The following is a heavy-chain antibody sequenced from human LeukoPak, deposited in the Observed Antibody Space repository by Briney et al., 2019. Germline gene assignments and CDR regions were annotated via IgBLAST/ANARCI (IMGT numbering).Heavy chain of an antibody. CDR2: IYYSGST. D-gene: IGHD5-18*01. J-gene: IGHJ4*02. CDR3: ATVRGYSYGYVDY. V-gene: IGHV4-39*07. CDR1: GGSISSSSYY. Sequence: PSETLSLTCSVSGGSISSSSYYWGWIRQPPGKVLEWIGNIYYSGSTNYNPSLKSRVTISVDTSKNQFSLKLSSVTAADTAVYYCATVRGYSYGYVDYWGQGTLVTVSS.